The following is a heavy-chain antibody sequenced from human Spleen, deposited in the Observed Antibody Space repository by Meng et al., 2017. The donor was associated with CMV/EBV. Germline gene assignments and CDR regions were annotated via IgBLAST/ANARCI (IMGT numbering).Heavy chain of an antibody. J-gene: IGHJ5*02. CDR1: GFTFSGSA. CDR3: IRHYNQYGEST. CDR2: IRSKANTYAT. D-gene: IGHD3-10*01. Sequence: GESLKISCAASGFTFSGSAMHWVRQASGKGLEWVGRIRSKANTYATAYAASVKGRFTISRDDSKNTAYLQMNSLKTEDTAVYYCIRHYNQYGESTWGQGTLVTVSS. V-gene: IGHV3-73*01.